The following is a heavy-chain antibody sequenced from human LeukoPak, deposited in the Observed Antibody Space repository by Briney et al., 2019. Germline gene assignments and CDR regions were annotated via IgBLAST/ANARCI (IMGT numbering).Heavy chain of an antibody. J-gene: IGHJ4*02. D-gene: IGHD3-9*01. Sequence: GGSLRLSCAASGFTVTSNYMNWVSQAPGKGLEWVSVIHSGGSTYYADSVRGRFTISRDNSKNTLYLQMNSLRAEDTAVYYCARGFPYDIQTSPGFDYWGQGTLVTVSS. CDR3: ARGFPYDIQTSPGFDY. CDR1: GFTVTSNY. V-gene: IGHV3-53*01. CDR2: IHSGGST.